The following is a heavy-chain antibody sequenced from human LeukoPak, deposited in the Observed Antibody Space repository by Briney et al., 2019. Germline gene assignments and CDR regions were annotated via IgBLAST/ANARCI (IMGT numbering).Heavy chain of an antibody. Sequence: GGSLRLSCAASGFTFDDYAMHWVRQAPGKGLEWVSGISRNSGSIGYADSVKGRFTISRDNAKNSLYLQMNSLRAEDTALYYCAKDLLRAYYYGMDVWGQGTTVTVSS. J-gene: IGHJ6*02. V-gene: IGHV3-9*01. CDR2: ISRNSGSI. CDR1: GFTFDDYA. D-gene: IGHD3-9*01. CDR3: AKDLLRAYYYGMDV.